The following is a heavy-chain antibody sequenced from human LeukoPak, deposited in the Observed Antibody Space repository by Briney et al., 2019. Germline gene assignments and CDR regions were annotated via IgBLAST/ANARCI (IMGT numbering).Heavy chain of an antibody. CDR1: GGSFSGYY. J-gene: IGHJ4*02. CDR2: INHSGST. CDR3: ARVRGSARFSSWAFDY. Sequence: PSETLSLTCAVSGGSFSGYYWSWIRQPPGKGLEWIGEINHSGSTNYNPSLKSRVTISVDTSKNQFSLKLSSVTAADTAVYYCARVRGSARFSSWAFDYWGQGTLVTVSS. V-gene: IGHV4-34*01. D-gene: IGHD6-13*01.